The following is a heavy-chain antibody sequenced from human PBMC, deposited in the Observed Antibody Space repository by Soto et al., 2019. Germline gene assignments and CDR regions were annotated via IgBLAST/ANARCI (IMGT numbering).Heavy chain of an antibody. V-gene: IGHV3-48*01. CDR3: ARWNYDTTGYYKGALDY. D-gene: IGHD3-22*01. CDR2: ISSSSSTV. CDR1: GLTFNTYS. J-gene: IGHJ4*02. Sequence: GGSLRLSCAASGLTFNTYSMNWGRQALVRWLEWVSYISSSSSTVYYADSVKGRFTISRDNAKNSLYLQMNSLRAEDTAVYYCARWNYDTTGYYKGALDYWGQGT.